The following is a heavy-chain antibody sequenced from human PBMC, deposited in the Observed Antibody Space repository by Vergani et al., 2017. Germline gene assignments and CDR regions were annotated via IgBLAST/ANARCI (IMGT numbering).Heavy chain of an antibody. Sequence: QVQLVQSGSELKKPGASVKVSCKASGYTFTSYAMNWVRQAPGQGLEWMGWINTNTGNPTYAQGFTGRFVFSLDTSVSTSYMQIRSLKAEDTAVYYCARDLPYCSGGSCYSRSRKAFDIWGQGTMVTVSS. CDR2: INTNTGNP. CDR3: ARDLPYCSGGSCYSRSRKAFDI. D-gene: IGHD2-15*01. CDR1: GYTFTSYA. J-gene: IGHJ3*02. V-gene: IGHV7-4-1*02.